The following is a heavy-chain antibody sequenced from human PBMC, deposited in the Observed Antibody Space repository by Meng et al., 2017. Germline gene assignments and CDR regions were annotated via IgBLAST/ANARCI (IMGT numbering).Heavy chain of an antibody. V-gene: IGHV4-4*07. Sequence: SETLSLTCTVSGGSISSYYWSWIRQPAGQGLEWIGRIYTSGSTNYNPSLKSRVTMSVDTSKNQFSLKLSSVTAADTAVYYCAREGNIVGATTGYDYWGQGTLVTVSS. J-gene: IGHJ4*02. CDR3: AREGNIVGATTGYDY. CDR1: GGSISSYY. D-gene: IGHD1-26*01. CDR2: IYTSGST.